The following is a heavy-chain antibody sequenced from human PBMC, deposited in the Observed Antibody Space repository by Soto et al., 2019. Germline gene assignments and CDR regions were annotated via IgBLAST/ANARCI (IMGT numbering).Heavy chain of an antibody. CDR1: GYTFTGYY. CDR3: ARCPGGSCSH. V-gene: IGHV1-2*04. Sequence: QVQLVQSGAEVKKPGASVKVSCKASGYTFTGYYMHWVRQAPGQGLEWMGWINPNSGGTNYAQKFQXXVXMXXDTSISTAYMELSRLRSDDTAVYYCARCPGGSCSHWGQGTLVTVSS. CDR2: INPNSGGT. D-gene: IGHD2-15*01. J-gene: IGHJ4*02.